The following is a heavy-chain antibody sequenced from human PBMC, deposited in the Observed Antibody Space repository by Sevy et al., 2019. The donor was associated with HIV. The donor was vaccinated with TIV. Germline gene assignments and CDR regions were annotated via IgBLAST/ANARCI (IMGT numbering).Heavy chain of an antibody. J-gene: IGHJ4*02. D-gene: IGHD6-19*01. V-gene: IGHV3-30-3*01. Sequence: GGSLRLSCAASGFTFSSYAMHWVRQAPGKWLEWVAVISYDGSNKYYADSVKGRFTISRDNSKNTLYLQMNSLRAEDTAVYYCASPGYSSGWLIDYWGQGTLVTVSS. CDR3: ASPGYSSGWLIDY. CDR1: GFTFSSYA. CDR2: ISYDGSNK.